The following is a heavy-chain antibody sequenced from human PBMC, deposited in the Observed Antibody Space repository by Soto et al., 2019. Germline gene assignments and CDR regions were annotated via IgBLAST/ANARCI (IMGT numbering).Heavy chain of an antibody. CDR1: GFTFSGYG. D-gene: IGHD5-18*01. CDR2: IWYDGSNK. J-gene: IGHJ6*02. Sequence: GGSLRLSCAASGFTFSGYGMHWVRQAPGKGLEWVAVIWYDGSNKYYADSVKGRFTISRDNSKNTLYLQMNSLRAEDTAVYYCAREARRGYSYGYQYYYGMDVWGQGTTVTVSS. CDR3: AREARRGYSYGYQYYYGMDV. V-gene: IGHV3-33*01.